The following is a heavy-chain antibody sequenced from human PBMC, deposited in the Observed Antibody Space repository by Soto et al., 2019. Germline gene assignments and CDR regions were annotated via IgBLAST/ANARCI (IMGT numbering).Heavy chain of an antibody. CDR3: ASARRYSYGYPAFDI. D-gene: IGHD5-18*01. CDR1: GYTFTGYY. Sequence: GASVKVSCKASGYTFTGYYMHWVRQAPGQGLEWMGWINPNSGGTNYAQKFQGWVTMTRDTSISTAYMELSRLRSDDTAVYYCASARRYSYGYPAFDIWGQGTMVTVSS. CDR2: INPNSGGT. J-gene: IGHJ3*02. V-gene: IGHV1-2*04.